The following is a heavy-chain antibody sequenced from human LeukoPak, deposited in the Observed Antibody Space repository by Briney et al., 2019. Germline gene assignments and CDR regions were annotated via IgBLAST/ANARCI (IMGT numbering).Heavy chain of an antibody. D-gene: IGHD5-18*01. Sequence: SETLSLTCTVSGYSISSGYYWGWIRQPPGKGLEWIGSIYHSGSTNYNPSLKSRVTISVDTSKNQFSLKLSSVTAADTAVYYCARHRLLNTAVVPPTRNAFDIWGQGTMVTVSS. V-gene: IGHV4-38-2*02. CDR2: IYHSGST. CDR3: ARHRLLNTAVVPPTRNAFDI. J-gene: IGHJ3*02. CDR1: GYSISSGYY.